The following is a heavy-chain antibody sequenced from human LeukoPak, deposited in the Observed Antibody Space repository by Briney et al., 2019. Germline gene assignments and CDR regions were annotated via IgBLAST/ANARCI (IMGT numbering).Heavy chain of an antibody. CDR3: ARDEVGATFDY. CDR2: IYSGGST. J-gene: IGHJ4*02. V-gene: IGHV3-66*02. D-gene: IGHD1-26*01. Sequence: GGSLRLSCAASGFTVSSNYMSWVRQDPGKGLEWVSVIYSGGSTYYADSVKGRFTISRDNSKNTLYLQMNSLRAEDTAVYYCARDEVGATFDYWGQGTLATVSS. CDR1: GFTVSSNY.